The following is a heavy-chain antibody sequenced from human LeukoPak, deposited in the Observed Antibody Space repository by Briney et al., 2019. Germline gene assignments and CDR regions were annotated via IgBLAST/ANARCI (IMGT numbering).Heavy chain of an antibody. CDR1: ENTFTNYY. D-gene: IGHD3-3*01. CDR3: ARGKEVLRFLEWLFSFDY. V-gene: IGHV1-2*02. Sequence: ASVKVSCKASENTFTNYYMHWVRQAPGQGLEWMGWINPNSGGTNYAQKFQGRVTMTRDTSISTAYMELSSLRSEDTAVYYCARGKEVLRFLEWLFSFDYWGQGTLVTVSS. J-gene: IGHJ4*02. CDR2: INPNSGGT.